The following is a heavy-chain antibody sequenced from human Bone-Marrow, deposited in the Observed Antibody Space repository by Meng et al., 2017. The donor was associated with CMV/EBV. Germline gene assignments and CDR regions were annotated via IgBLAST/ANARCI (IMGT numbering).Heavy chain of an antibody. CDR1: GGSISSSSYY. J-gene: IGHJ4*02. V-gene: IGHV4-39*07. CDR3: ARSSGAYDFWSGF. Sequence: SETLSLTCTVSGGSISSSSYYWGWIRQPLGKGLEWIGSIYYSGSTNYNPSLKSRVTISVDTSKNQFSLKLSSVTAADTAVYYCARSSGAYDFWSGFWGQGTLVTVSS. D-gene: IGHD3-3*01. CDR2: IYYSGST.